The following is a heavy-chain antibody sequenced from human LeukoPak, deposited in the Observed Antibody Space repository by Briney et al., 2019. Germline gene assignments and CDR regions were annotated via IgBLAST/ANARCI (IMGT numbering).Heavy chain of an antibody. D-gene: IGHD6-13*01. CDR3: AKSPSSWKFDD. Sequence: GGSLRLSCAASGFTFSSCGMHWVRQAPGKGLEWVAFIRYHGSDKYYADSVKGRFTISRDNSENTLYLQMNSLRAEDTAVYYCAKSPSSWKFDDWGQGTLVTVSS. CDR2: IRYHGSDK. V-gene: IGHV3-30*02. CDR1: GFTFSSCG. J-gene: IGHJ4*02.